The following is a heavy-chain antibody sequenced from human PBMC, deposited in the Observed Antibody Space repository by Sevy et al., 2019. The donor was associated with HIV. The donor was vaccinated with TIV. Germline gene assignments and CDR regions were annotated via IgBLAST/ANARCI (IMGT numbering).Heavy chain of an antibody. CDR2: IYYSGST. CDR1: GGSISSYY. V-gene: IGHV4-59*01. J-gene: IGHJ6*03. D-gene: IGHD3-22*01. CDR3: ARVPYYYDTSGLEKTIYYYYYMDV. Sequence: SETLSLTCTVSGGSISSYYWSWIRQPPGKGLEWIGYIYYSGSTNYNPSLKSRVTISVDTSKNQFSLNLSSVTAADTAVYYCARVPYYYDTSGLEKTIYYYYYMDVWGKGTTVTVSS.